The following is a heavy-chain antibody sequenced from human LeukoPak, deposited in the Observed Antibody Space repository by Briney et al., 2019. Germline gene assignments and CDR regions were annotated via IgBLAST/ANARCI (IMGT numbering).Heavy chain of an antibody. CDR3: ARGGVPAAIWFGVRYYYYYMDV. CDR1: GFTVSSNY. V-gene: IGHV3-53*01. J-gene: IGHJ6*03. CDR2: IYSGGTT. D-gene: IGHD2-2*01. Sequence: GGSLRLSCAASGFTVSSNYMSWVRQAPGKGLEWVSIIYSGGTTYYADSVKGRFTISRDNSKNTLYLQMNSLRAEDSAVYYCARGGVPAAIWFGVRYYYYYMDVWGKGTTVTVSS.